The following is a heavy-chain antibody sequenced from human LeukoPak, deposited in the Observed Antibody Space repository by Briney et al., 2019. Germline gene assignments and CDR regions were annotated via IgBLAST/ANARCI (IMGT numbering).Heavy chain of an antibody. D-gene: IGHD4-23*01. CDR3: ARAPTVVTTAGFDY. CDR2: INTDGSRT. CDR1: GFTFSSYW. V-gene: IGHV3-74*01. Sequence: PGGSLRLSCAASGFTFSSYWMHWVRQAPGKGLVWVSRINTDGSRTSYADSVKGRFTISRDSAKNTLYLQMNSLRADDTAVYYCARAPTVVTTAGFDYWGQGTLVTVSS. J-gene: IGHJ4*02.